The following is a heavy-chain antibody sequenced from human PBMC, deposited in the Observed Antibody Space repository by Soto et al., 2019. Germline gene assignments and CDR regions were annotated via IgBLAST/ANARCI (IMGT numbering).Heavy chain of an antibody. CDR2: ISYDGSNK. CDR3: AKDRTAAAGTTFDY. J-gene: IGHJ4*02. CDR1: GFTFSSYG. Sequence: PGGSLRLSCAASGFTFSSYGMHWVRQAPGKGLEWVAVISYDGSNKYYADSVKGRFTISRDNSKNTLYLQMNSLRAEDTAVYYCAKDRTAAAGTTFDYWGQGTLVPVYS. D-gene: IGHD6-13*01. V-gene: IGHV3-30*18.